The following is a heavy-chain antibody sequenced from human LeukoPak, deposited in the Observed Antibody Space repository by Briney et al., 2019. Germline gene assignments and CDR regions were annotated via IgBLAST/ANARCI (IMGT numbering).Heavy chain of an antibody. J-gene: IGHJ4*02. CDR3: AKDYEYNSNTWYFH. V-gene: IGHV3-30-3*02. D-gene: IGHD6-13*01. Sequence: PGGSLRLSCVASGFSFSSYSIHWVRRVPGKGLEWVAVMSVNGVNKYYADSVRGRFTISRDNSKNTLYLQMNSLRAEDTAVYYCAKDYEYNSNTWYFHWGRGTLVSVSS. CDR2: MSVNGVNK. CDR1: GFSFSSYS.